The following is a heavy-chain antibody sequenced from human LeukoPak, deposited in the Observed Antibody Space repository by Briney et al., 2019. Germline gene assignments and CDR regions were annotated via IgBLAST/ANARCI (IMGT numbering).Heavy chain of an antibody. CDR1: GFTVSSNY. D-gene: IGHD1-26*01. CDR3: ARSEGELDYFDY. J-gene: IGHJ4*02. V-gene: IGHV3-66*01. CDR2: IYGSGDT. Sequence: GGSLRLSCAASGFTVSSNYMSWVRQAPGKGLEWVSIIYGSGDTCYADSVKGRFTISRDNSKNTLYLQMNSLRAEDTAVYYCARSEGELDYFDYWGQGTLVTVSS.